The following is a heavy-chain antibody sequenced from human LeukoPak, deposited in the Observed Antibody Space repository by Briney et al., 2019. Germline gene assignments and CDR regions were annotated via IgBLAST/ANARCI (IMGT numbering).Heavy chain of an antibody. CDR3: ARERASYGSGNNWFDP. Sequence: SETLSLTCGVSGGAISSSTFYWGWIRQPPGKGLEWIGTIYYSGSTFYNPSLKSRVTVSVDTSKNQFSLKLSSVTAADTAVYYCARERASYGSGNNWFDPWGQGTLVTVSS. CDR1: GGAISSSTFY. CDR2: IYYSGST. V-gene: IGHV4-39*07. D-gene: IGHD3-10*01. J-gene: IGHJ5*02.